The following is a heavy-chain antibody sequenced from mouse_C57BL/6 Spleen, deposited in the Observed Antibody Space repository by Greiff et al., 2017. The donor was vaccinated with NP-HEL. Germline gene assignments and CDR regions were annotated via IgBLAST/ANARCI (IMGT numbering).Heavy chain of an antibody. CDR3: ARHEDNYYGSSPAWFAY. J-gene: IGHJ3*01. CDR2: FYPGSGSI. Sequence: QVQLKESGAELVKPGASVKLSCKASGYTFTEYTIHWVKQRSGQGLEWIGWFYPGSGSIKYNEKFKDKATLTADKSSSTVYMELSRLTSEDSAVYFCARHEDNYYGSSPAWFAYWGQGTLVTVSA. CDR1: GYTFTEYT. D-gene: IGHD1-1*01. V-gene: IGHV1-62-2*01.